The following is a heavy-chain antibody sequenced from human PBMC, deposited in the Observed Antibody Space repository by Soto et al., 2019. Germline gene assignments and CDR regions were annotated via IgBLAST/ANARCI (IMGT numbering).Heavy chain of an antibody. CDR1: GFSXSXSGVX. CDR2: IYWDDDK. Sequence: QITLKESGPPLVKPTQTLTXXCXXXGFSXSXSGVXXXXXRXPPGKALEWLALIYWDDDKRYSPSLKSRLTITKDTSKNQVVLTMTNMDPVDTATXYCAXSLPPXGGMDVWGPGTTVTVSS. CDR3: AXSLPPXGGMDV. J-gene: IGHJ6*02. V-gene: IGHV2-5*02.